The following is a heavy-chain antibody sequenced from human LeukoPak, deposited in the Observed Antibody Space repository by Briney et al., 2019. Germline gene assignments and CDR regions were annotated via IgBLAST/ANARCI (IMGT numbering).Heavy chain of an antibody. Sequence: PSETLSLTCTVSRGSINDYHWTWLRQSPGKGLEWIGYIYYSGSTNYNPSLKSRVTISLDTPKNQFSLKLSSVTAADTAIYYCARIYGSYSPDYLVQGTLVTVSS. V-gene: IGHV4-59*01. CDR3: ARIYGSYSPDY. CDR2: IYYSGST. CDR1: RGSINDYH. D-gene: IGHD3-10*01. J-gene: IGHJ4*02.